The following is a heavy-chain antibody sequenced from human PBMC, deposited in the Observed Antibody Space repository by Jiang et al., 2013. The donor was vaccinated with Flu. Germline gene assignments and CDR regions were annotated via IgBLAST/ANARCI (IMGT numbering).Heavy chain of an antibody. J-gene: IGHJ4*02. D-gene: IGHD4-23*01. V-gene: IGHV4-34*01. CDR1: GGSFSGYY. Sequence: LLKPSETLSLTCAVYGGSFSGYYWSWIRQPPGKGLEWIGEINHSGSTNYNPSLKSRVTISVDTSKNQFSLKLSSVTAADTAVYYCARAGYGDKIDYWGQGTLVTVSS. CDR2: INHSGST. CDR3: ARAGYGDKIDY.